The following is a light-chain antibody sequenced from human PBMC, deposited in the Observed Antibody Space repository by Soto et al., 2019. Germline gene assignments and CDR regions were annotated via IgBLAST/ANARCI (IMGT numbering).Light chain of an antibody. CDR3: MQALQTPWT. Sequence: EILMPHSPLSLPATPGEPASISCRSSQCLLHSNGYNYLDWYLQKPGQSPQLLIYLGSNRSSGVPDRFSGSGSGTDFTLKISRVEAEDVGVYYCMQALQTPWTFGQGTKVDIK. J-gene: IGKJ1*01. CDR2: LGS. CDR1: QCLLHSNGYNY. V-gene: IGKV2-28*01.